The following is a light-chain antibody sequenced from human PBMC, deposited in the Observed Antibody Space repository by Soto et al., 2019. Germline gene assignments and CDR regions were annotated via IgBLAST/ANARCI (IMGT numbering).Light chain of an antibody. J-gene: IGKJ3*01. CDR3: QQYGGSPFT. CDR1: QSVSVNS. V-gene: IGKV3-20*01. Sequence: EIVLTQSPVTLSFSPGERATLSCRASQSVSVNSLAWYQQKGGQAPRLLIYAASTRATGVPDRFSGTGSGTDFALTISRLETDDSAVYYCQQYGGSPFTFGPGTKVDIK. CDR2: AAS.